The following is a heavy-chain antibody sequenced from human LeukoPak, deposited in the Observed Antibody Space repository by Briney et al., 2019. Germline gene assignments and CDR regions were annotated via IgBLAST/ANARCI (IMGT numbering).Heavy chain of an antibody. Sequence: SETLSLTCAVYGGSFSGYYWSWIRQPPGKGLEWIGEINHSGSTNYNPSLKSRVTISVGTSKNQFSLKLSSVTAADTAVYYCARDGGGWGLDYWGQGTLVTVSS. CDR3: ARDGGGWGLDY. CDR1: GGSFSGYY. D-gene: IGHD6-19*01. CDR2: INHSGST. J-gene: IGHJ4*02. V-gene: IGHV4-34*01.